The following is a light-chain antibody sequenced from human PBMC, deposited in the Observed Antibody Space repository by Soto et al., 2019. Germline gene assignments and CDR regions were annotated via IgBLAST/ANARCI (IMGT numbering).Light chain of an antibody. CDR2: KAS. CDR1: QSISSW. J-gene: IGKJ1*01. CDR3: QQYNTYSRT. Sequence: DIQMTQSPSTLSASVGDRVTITCRASQSISSWLAWYQQKPGKAPKLLIDKASSLESGVPSRFSGSGSGTEFTLTISSLQPDDFETYYCQQYNTYSRTFGEGTKVEIK. V-gene: IGKV1-5*03.